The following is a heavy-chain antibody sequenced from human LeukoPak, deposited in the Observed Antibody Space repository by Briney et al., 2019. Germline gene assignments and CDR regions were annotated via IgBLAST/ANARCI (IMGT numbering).Heavy chain of an antibody. CDR2: INHSGST. D-gene: IGHD3-22*01. CDR3: ARHAYDYYYDSSGYYDSDAFDI. Sequence: PSETLSLTCAVYGGSFSGYYWSWIRQPPGKGLEWIGEINHSGSTNYNPSLKSRVTISVDTSKNQFSLKLSSVTAADTAVYYCARHAYDYYYDSSGYYDSDAFDIWGQGTMVTVSS. CDR1: GGSFSGYY. J-gene: IGHJ3*02. V-gene: IGHV4-34*01.